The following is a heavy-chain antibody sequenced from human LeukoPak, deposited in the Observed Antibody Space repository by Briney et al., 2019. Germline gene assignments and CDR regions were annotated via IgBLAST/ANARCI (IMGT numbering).Heavy chain of an antibody. CDR2: INPSGGST. V-gene: IGHV1-46*01. CDR1: GYTFTSYY. D-gene: IGHD6-19*01. J-gene: IGHJ4*02. CDR3: ARTYSSGWYFDY. Sequence: ASVKVSCKASGYTFTSYYMHWVRQAPGQGLEWMGIINPSGGSTSYAQKFQGRVTMTRDTSTSTVYIELSSLRSEDTAVYYCARTYSSGWYFDYWGQGTLVTVSS.